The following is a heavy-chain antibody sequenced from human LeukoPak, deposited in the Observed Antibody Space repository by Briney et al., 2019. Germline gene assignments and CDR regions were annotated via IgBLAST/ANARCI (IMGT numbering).Heavy chain of an antibody. D-gene: IGHD2-15*01. V-gene: IGHV3-23*01. CDR3: AKVGYKDIVVVVAAVNWFDP. CDR1: GFTFSSYA. Sequence: GGSLRLSYAASGFTFSSYAMSWVRQAPGKGLEWVSAISGSGGSTYYADSVKGRFTISRDNSKNTLYLQMNSLRAEDTAVYYCAKVGYKDIVVVVAAVNWFDPWGQGTLVTVSS. J-gene: IGHJ5*02. CDR2: ISGSGGST.